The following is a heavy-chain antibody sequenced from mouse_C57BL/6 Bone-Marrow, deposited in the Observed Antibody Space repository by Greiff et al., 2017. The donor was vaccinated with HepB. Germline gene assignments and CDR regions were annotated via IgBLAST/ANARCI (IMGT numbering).Heavy chain of an antibody. CDR1: GFTFSSYA. CDR2: ISDGGSYT. J-gene: IGHJ3*01. V-gene: IGHV5-4*03. Sequence: EVKLMESGGGLVKPGGSLKLSCAASGFTFSSYAMSWVRQTPEKRLAWVATISDGGSYTYYPDNVKGRFTISRDNAKNNLYLQMSHLKSEDTAMYYCARGNYGSSPWFAYWGQGTLVTVSA. CDR3: ARGNYGSSPWFAY. D-gene: IGHD1-1*01.